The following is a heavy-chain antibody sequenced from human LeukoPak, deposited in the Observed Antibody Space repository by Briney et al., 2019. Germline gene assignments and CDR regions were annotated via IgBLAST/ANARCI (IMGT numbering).Heavy chain of an antibody. CDR1: GGSISSYY. V-gene: IGHV4-59*01. CDR3: ARGGGLRYFDWLPTAGLDY. J-gene: IGHJ4*02. D-gene: IGHD3-9*01. CDR2: IYYSGIT. Sequence: SETLSLTCTVSGGSISSYYWSWIRQPPGKGLEWIGYIYYSGITNYNPSLKSRVTISVDTSKNQFSLKLSSVTAADTAVYYCARGGGLRYFDWLPTAGLDYWGQGTLVTVSS.